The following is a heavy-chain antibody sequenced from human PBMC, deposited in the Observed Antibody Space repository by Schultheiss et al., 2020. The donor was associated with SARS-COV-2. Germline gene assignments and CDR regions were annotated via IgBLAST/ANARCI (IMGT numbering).Heavy chain of an antibody. CDR3: AREDYGDYVLDY. Sequence: SETLSLTCTVSGGSISSRNWWSWVRQPPGKGLEWIGYIYYSGSTYYIPSLKSRVTISVDTSKNQFSLKLSSVTAADTAVYYCAREDYGDYVLDYWGQGTLVTVSS. CDR1: GGSISSRNW. J-gene: IGHJ4*02. V-gene: IGHV4-4*02. CDR2: IYYSGST. D-gene: IGHD4-17*01.